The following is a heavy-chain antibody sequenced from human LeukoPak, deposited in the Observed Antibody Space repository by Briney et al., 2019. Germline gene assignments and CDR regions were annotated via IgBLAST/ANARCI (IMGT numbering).Heavy chain of an antibody. CDR1: GFTFSSYS. Sequence: GGSLRLSCAASGFTFSSYSMNWVRQAPGKGLEWVSSISSSSIYIYYADSVKGRFTISRDNAKNSLYLQMNSLRAEDTAVYYCARSSPYGDYLLNAFDIWGQGTMVTVSS. CDR2: ISSSSIYI. V-gene: IGHV3-21*01. CDR3: ARSSPYGDYLLNAFDI. D-gene: IGHD4-17*01. J-gene: IGHJ3*02.